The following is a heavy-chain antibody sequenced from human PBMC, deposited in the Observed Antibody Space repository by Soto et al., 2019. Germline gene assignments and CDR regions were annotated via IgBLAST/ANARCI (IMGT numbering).Heavy chain of an antibody. V-gene: IGHV3-9*01. CDR3: VKDASIHGYSGHFRH. CDR1: GFTFDDYA. Sequence: EVPLVESGGGLVQPGRSLRLSCAASGFTFDDYAMHWVRQVPGKGLEWVSGINWNSGSIGYADSVKGRFAISRDNAKNSLHLPMNSLRAEDTAGYYCVKDASIHGYSGHFRHWGQGTLVTVSS. D-gene: IGHD1-26*01. J-gene: IGHJ1*01. CDR2: INWNSGSI.